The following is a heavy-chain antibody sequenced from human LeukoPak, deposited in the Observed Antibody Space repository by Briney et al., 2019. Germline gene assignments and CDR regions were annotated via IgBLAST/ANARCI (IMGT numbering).Heavy chain of an antibody. J-gene: IGHJ4*02. D-gene: IGHD3-22*01. V-gene: IGHV3-9*01. Sequence: GRSLRLSCVASGSTFDDYAMHWVRQAPGKGLEWVSGISWNSGSIGYADSVKGRFTISRDNAKNSLYLQMNSLRAEDTALYYCAKTCFEISYDSSGCFDYWGQGTLVTVSS. CDR1: GSTFDDYA. CDR2: ISWNSGSI. CDR3: AKTCFEISYDSSGCFDY.